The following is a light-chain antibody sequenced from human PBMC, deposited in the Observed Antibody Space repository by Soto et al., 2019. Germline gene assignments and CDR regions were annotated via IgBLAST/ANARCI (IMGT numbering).Light chain of an antibody. CDR1: QSVRSNY. CDR3: QQNYRTPLT. Sequence: EIVLTQSPDTLSSSPGERATLSCRASQSVRSNYLAWYQQKRGQAPRLLIYGASNRATGIPDRFSGSGSGTDFTLTIGRLEPEDFATYYCQQNYRTPLTFGQGTKVDIK. V-gene: IGKV3-20*01. CDR2: GAS. J-gene: IGKJ1*01.